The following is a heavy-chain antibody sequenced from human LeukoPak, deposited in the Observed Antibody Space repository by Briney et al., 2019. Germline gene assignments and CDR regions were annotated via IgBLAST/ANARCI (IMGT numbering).Heavy chain of an antibody. CDR1: GFTFSSYS. Sequence: GGSLRLSCAASGFTFSSYSMNWVRQAPGEGLEWVSSISSSSYIYYADSVKGRFTISRDNAKNSLYLQMNSLRAEDTAVYYCARSEVLTGWFDPWGQGTLVTVSS. CDR2: ISSSSYI. V-gene: IGHV3-21*01. CDR3: ARSEVLTGWFDP. J-gene: IGHJ5*02. D-gene: IGHD2-8*01.